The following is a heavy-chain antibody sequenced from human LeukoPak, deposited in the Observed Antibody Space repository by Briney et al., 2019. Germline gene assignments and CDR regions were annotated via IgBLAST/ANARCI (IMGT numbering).Heavy chain of an antibody. D-gene: IGHD2-2*01. J-gene: IGHJ4*02. CDR1: GFTFYDYA. CDR3: ARGKARIVVVPAAFDY. Sequence: GESLRLSCAASGFTFYDYAMSWVRQAPGKGLEWVSGISGSGGDTYYAESVKGRFTISRDNSKNTLYLQMNSLRAEDTAVYYCARGKARIVVVPAAFDYWGQGTLVTVSS. CDR2: ISGSGGDT. V-gene: IGHV3-23*01.